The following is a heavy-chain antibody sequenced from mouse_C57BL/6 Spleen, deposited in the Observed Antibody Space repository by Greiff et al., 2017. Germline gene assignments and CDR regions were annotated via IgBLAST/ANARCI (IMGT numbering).Heavy chain of an antibody. CDR2: IFPGSGST. CDR1: GYTFTGYW. D-gene: IGHD2-4*01. J-gene: IGHJ3*01. CDR3: ARWRYDYDGVC. Sequence: QVQLQQSGAELMKPGASVKLSCKASGYTFTGYWIELVKQRPGHGLEWIGEIFPGSGSTNYNEKFKGKATFTADTSSNTSYMQLSSLTTEDSAIYYCARWRYDYDGVCWGQGTLVTVSA. V-gene: IGHV1-9*01.